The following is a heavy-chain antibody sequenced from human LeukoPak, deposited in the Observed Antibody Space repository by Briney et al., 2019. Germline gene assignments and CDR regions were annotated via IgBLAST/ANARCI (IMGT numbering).Heavy chain of an antibody. D-gene: IGHD5-12*01. CDR3: ARARRDGYRDAFDL. V-gene: IGHV5-51*01. CDR1: GYFTSTYW. CDR2: IYPGDSDT. J-gene: IGHJ3*01. Sequence: GESLKISCKGSGYFTSTYWIAWVRKMPGKGLEWMGIIYPGDSDTRYSPSFQGQVNITADRSIATAYLQWSSLKASDTAIYYCARARRDGYRDAFDLWGQGTMVTVSS.